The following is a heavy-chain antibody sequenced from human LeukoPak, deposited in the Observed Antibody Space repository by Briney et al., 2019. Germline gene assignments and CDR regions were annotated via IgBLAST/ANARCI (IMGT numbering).Heavy chain of an antibody. V-gene: IGHV4-59*08. D-gene: IGHD2-2*01. Sequence: SETLSLTCTVSGGSISSYYWSWIRQPPGKGLEWIGYIYYSGSTNYNPSLKSRVTISVDTSKNQFSLKLSSVTAADTAVYYCASHGAVVPAAITSFDYWDQGTLVTVSS. J-gene: IGHJ4*02. CDR3: ASHGAVVPAAITSFDY. CDR2: IYYSGST. CDR1: GGSISSYY.